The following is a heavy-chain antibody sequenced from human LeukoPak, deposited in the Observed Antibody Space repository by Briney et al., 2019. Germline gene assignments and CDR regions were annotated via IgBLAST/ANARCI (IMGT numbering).Heavy chain of an antibody. D-gene: IGHD1-1*01. V-gene: IGHV4-59*13. Sequence: QSSETLSLTCTVSGGPINGYYSNWVRQPPRKGLEWIGCIHFSGTMHYNPSLESRVSFSVDTSKNQFSLKLTSVTAADTAVYYCARGADHNKVDLWGQGTLVTVSS. CDR3: ARGADHNKVDL. CDR2: IHFSGTM. CDR1: GGPINGYY. J-gene: IGHJ5*02.